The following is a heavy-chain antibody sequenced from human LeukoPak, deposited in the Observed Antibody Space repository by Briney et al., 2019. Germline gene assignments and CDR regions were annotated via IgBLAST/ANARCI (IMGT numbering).Heavy chain of an antibody. Sequence: GGSLRLSCAASGFTFSSYWMSWVRQAPGKGLEWVANIKEDGSEKYYVDSVKGRFTISRDNSKNTLYLQMNSLRAEDTAVYYCAKDAVAGNNYYYYYYMDVWGKGTTVTVSS. V-gene: IGHV3-7*03. CDR3: AKDAVAGNNYYYYYYMDV. D-gene: IGHD6-19*01. J-gene: IGHJ6*03. CDR2: IKEDGSEK. CDR1: GFTFSSYW.